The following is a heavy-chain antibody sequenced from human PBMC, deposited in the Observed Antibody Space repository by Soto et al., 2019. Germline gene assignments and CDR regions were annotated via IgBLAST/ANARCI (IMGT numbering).Heavy chain of an antibody. CDR1: GFTFSGSA. V-gene: IGHV3-73*01. J-gene: IGHJ4*02. CDR3: TRQSLNWNYFDY. D-gene: IGHD1-20*01. CDR2: IRSKANSYAT. Sequence: GGSLRLSCAASGFTFSGSAMHWVRQASGKGLEWVGRIRSKANSYATAYAASVKGRFTISRDDSKNTVYLQMNSLKTEDTAVYYCTRQSLNWNYFDYWGQGTLVTVSS.